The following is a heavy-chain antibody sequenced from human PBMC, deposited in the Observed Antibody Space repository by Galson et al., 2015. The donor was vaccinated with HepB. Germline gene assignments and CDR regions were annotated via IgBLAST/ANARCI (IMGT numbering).Heavy chain of an antibody. V-gene: IGHV3-30*04. Sequence: SLRLSCAASGFTFSRYAMHWVRQAPGKGLEWVAVISYDGSNKYYADSVKGRFTISRDNSKNTLYLQMNSLRAEDTAEYYCASTLRCSGGSCYLSALDYWGQGTLVTVSS. CDR3: ASTLRCSGGSCYLSALDY. D-gene: IGHD2-15*01. CDR1: GFTFSRYA. CDR2: ISYDGSNK. J-gene: IGHJ4*02.